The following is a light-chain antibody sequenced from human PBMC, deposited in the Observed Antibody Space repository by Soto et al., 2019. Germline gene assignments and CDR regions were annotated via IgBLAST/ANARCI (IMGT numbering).Light chain of an antibody. J-gene: IGLJ1*01. V-gene: IGLV2-11*01. CDR2: EVT. CDR1: NSDVCAYNY. Sequence: QPALTQPRAGSGSPGQSVAISFTGTNSDVCAYNYVSSYQQHPGKAPKLMIYEVTKRPSGVPDRFSRSSSHHRASLTTSQLQAEDEADYFCCSYAGTYSFVVGTGPKVAVL. CDR3: CSYAGTYSFV.